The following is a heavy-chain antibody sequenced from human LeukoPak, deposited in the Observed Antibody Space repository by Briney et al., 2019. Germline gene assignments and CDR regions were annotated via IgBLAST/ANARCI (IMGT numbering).Heavy chain of an antibody. CDR1: GFTFSSYA. J-gene: IGHJ6*02. CDR3: AKDKPLRERARRAIDSGIVYYYYGMDV. V-gene: IGHV3-30-3*01. CDR2: ISYDGSNK. Sequence: GGSLRLSCAASGFTFSSYAMHWVRQAPGKGLEWVAVISYDGSNKYYADSVKGRFTISRDNSKNTLYLQMNSLRAEDTAVYYCAKDKPLRERARRAIDSGIVYYYYGMDVWGQGTTVTVSS. D-gene: IGHD3-10*01.